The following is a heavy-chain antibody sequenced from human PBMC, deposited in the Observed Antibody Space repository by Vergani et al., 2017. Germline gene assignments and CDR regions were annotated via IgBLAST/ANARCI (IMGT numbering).Heavy chain of an antibody. Sequence: QVQLQESGPGLVKPSETLSLTCTVSGGSVSSGSYYWSWIRQPPGKGLEWIGYSYYSGSTNYNPSLKSRVTISVDTSKNQFALKLSSVTAADTAVYYCARDSSSSSWFDPWGQGTLVTVSS. J-gene: IGHJ5*02. CDR2: SYYSGST. D-gene: IGHD6-6*01. CDR1: GGSVSSGSYY. V-gene: IGHV4-61*01. CDR3: ARDSSSSSWFDP.